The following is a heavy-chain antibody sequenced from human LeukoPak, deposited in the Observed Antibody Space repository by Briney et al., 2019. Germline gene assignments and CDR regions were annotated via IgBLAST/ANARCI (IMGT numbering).Heavy chain of an antibody. CDR2: IVPLFGTP. CDR3: ARSGGPVVSLFSSGYYRAYSYYYMDV. J-gene: IGHJ6*03. Sequence: SVKVSCKASGGTFSGYAISWVRLAPGQGLEWMGGIVPLFGTPTYAQKFQGRVTITADESTSTAYMELSSLRSEDTAVYYCARSGGPVVSLFSSGYYRAYSYYYMDVWGKGTTVAVSS. CDR1: GGTFSGYA. V-gene: IGHV1-69*01. D-gene: IGHD3-3*01.